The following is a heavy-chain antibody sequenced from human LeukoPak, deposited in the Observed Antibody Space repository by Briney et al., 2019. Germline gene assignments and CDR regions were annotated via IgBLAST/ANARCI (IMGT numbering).Heavy chain of an antibody. V-gene: IGHV4-31*03. CDR2: IYYSGST. J-gene: IGHJ5*02. CDR1: GGSISSDGYY. CDR3: ARAEEPYNWFDP. Sequence: SETLSLTCTVSGGSISSDGYYWSWIRQHPGKGLEWIGYIYYSGSTYYNPSLKSRVTISVDTSKNQFSLKLSSVTAADTAVYYCARAEEPYNWFDPWGQGTLVTVSS. D-gene: IGHD1-14*01.